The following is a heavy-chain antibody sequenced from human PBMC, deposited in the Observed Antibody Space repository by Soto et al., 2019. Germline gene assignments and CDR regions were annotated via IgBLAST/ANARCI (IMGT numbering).Heavy chain of an antibody. CDR2: IYYSGST. J-gene: IGHJ4*02. D-gene: IGHD3-10*01. Sequence: SETLSLTCTVSGGSISSSSYYWGWIRQPPGKGLEWIGSIYYSGSTYYNPSLKSRVTISVDTSKNQFSLKLSSVTAADTAVYYCARLWSYGSGSYGYYWGQGTLVTVSS. CDR3: ARLWSYGSGSYGYY. CDR1: GGSISSSSYY. V-gene: IGHV4-39*01.